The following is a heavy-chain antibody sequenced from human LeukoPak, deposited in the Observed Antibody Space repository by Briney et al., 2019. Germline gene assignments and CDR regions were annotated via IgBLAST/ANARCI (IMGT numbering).Heavy chain of an antibody. CDR3: ARISLGAFDI. J-gene: IGHJ3*02. D-gene: IGHD2/OR15-2a*01. Sequence: PGGSLRLSCAASGFTVSSNYMNWVRQAPGKGLEWVSVIYSGGGTYYTDSVKGRFTISRDNSKNTLYLQMNSLRAVDTAVYYCARISLGAFDIWGQGTMVTVSS. V-gene: IGHV3-53*01. CDR2: IYSGGGT. CDR1: GFTVSSNY.